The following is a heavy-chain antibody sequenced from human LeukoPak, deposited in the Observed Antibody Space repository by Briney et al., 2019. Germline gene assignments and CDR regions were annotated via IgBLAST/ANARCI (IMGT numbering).Heavy chain of an antibody. CDR2: IGAYNGNT. D-gene: IGHD4-23*01. CDR1: GYTFTSYG. V-gene: IGHV1-18*01. CDR3: ARDSAVAPYYYYGMDV. J-gene: IGHJ6*02. Sequence: ASVKVSCKASGYTFTSYGISWVRQAPGQGLEWMGWIGAYNGNTNYAQKLQGRVTMTTDTSTSTAYMELRSLRSDDTAVYYCARDSAVAPYYYYGMDVWGQGTTVTVSS.